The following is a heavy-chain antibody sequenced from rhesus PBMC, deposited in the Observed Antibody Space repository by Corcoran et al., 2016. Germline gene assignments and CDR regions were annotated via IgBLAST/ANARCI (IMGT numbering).Heavy chain of an antibody. CDR3: ARDVSVAAKGDFDY. CDR2: IFGSGSST. CDR1: GGSISSSY. V-gene: IGHV4S11*01. J-gene: IGHJ4*01. D-gene: IGHD4-29*01. Sequence: QVQLQESGPGLVKPSETLSLTCAVSGGSISSSYWSWIRQAPGKGLEWIGYIFGSGSSTNYNPSLKSRVTRSVDTSKNQLSLELSSVTTADTAVYYCARDVSVAAKGDFDYWGQGVLVTVSS.